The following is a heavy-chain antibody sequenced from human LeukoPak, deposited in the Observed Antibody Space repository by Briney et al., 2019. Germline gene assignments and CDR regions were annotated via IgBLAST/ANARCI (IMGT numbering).Heavy chain of an antibody. CDR1: GGSISSGGYY. V-gene: IGHV4-31*03. D-gene: IGHD5-12*01. CDR2: IYYSGST. Sequence: PSETLSLTCTVSGGSISSGGYYWSWIRQHPGKGLEWIGYIYYSGSTYYNPPLKSRVTISVDTSKNQFSLKLSSVTAADTAVYYCARVVRGDSGYDGGGSFDYWGQGTLVTVSS. J-gene: IGHJ4*02. CDR3: ARVVRGDSGYDGGGSFDY.